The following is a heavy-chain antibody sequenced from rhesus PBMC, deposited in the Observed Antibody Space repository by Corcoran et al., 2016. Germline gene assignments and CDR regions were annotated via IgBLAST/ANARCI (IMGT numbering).Heavy chain of an antibody. Sequence: QLQLQESGPGLVKPSETLSLTRAVSGGSIRSGYGWGWIRQPPGKGLEWIGNVFVTIGSTYYNPSLKSRVTISKDTSKNQFSLKLSSVTAADTAVYYCARRVGSGWFDYWGQGVLVTVSS. V-gene: IGHV4S7*01. CDR3: ARRVGSGWFDY. CDR2: VFVTIGST. D-gene: IGHD6-31*01. CDR1: GGSIRSGYG. J-gene: IGHJ4*01.